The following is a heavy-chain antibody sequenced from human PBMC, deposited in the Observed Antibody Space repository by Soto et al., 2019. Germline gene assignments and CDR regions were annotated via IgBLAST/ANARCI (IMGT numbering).Heavy chain of an antibody. J-gene: IGHJ4*02. CDR2: ISYAGTNK. CDR1: GFTSKNFA. Sequence: GGSLRLSCSASGFTSKNFAMHWVRQAPGKGLEWVAVISYAGTNKYYADSVKGRFTMSRDDSENTVYLQMNSLRVEDTAVYFCARDRGSGLRDFDYWGQGTLVTVSS. CDR3: ARDRGSGLRDFDY. V-gene: IGHV3-30-3*01. D-gene: IGHD6-19*01.